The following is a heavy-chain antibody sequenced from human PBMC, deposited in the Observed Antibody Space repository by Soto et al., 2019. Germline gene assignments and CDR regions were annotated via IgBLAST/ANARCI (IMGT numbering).Heavy chain of an antibody. CDR2: IYYSGST. CDR1: GGSISSSSYY. CDR3: ARQGGWQLVRNYGMDV. Sequence: SETLSLTCTVSGGSISSSSYYLGWIRQPPGKGLEWIGSIYYSGSTYYNPSLKSRVTISVDTSKNQFSLKLSSVTAADTAVYYCARQGGWQLVRNYGMDVWGQGTTVT. V-gene: IGHV4-39*01. D-gene: IGHD6-6*01. J-gene: IGHJ6*02.